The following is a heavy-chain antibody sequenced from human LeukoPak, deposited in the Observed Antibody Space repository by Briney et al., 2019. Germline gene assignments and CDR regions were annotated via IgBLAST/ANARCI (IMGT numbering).Heavy chain of an antibody. CDR3: ARHDGEQASASLEWLFPNFDY. V-gene: IGHV4-39*01. Sequence: SETLSLTCTVSGASITTDAYYWGWIRQPPGKGLAWIVSIYYSGSTYYNPSLKSRVTISVDTSENQFSLKLSSVTVADTAVYYCARHDGEQASASLEWLFPNFDYWGQGPLVTVSS. J-gene: IGHJ4*02. D-gene: IGHD3-3*01. CDR2: IYYSGST. CDR1: GASITTDAYY.